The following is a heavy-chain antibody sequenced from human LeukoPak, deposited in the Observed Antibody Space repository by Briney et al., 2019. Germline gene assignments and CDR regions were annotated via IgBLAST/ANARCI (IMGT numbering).Heavy chain of an antibody. CDR3: ARDHSGKTD. V-gene: IGHV4-31*03. Sequence: PSETLSLTCSVSGGSISSGDYYWNWIRQHPGKGLEWIGYIYYTGSTYYNPSLTSRVTISVDTSKNQFSLKLNSVTAADTAVYYCARDHSGKTDWGQGSLVTVSS. D-gene: IGHD4-23*01. CDR1: GGSISSGDYY. J-gene: IGHJ4*02. CDR2: IYYTGST.